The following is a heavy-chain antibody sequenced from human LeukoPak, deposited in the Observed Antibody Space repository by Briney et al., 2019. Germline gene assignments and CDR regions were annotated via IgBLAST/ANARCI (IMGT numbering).Heavy chain of an antibody. CDR3: ALDGGWGKLYS. D-gene: IGHD7-27*01. CDR2: IKQDGSER. Sequence: GGSLRLSCVGSGFTFSSDWMSWVRQAPGKGLEWVANIKQDGSERYYVDSVKGRFTISRDNAKNSLYLQMNSLRAEDTAVYYCALDGGWGKLYSWGQGTLVTVSS. J-gene: IGHJ4*02. CDR1: GFTFSSDW. V-gene: IGHV3-7*01.